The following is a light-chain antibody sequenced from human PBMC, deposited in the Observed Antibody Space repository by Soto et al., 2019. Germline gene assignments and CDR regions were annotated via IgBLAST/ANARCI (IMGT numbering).Light chain of an antibody. CDR3: QQYNNWPYT. CDR1: QSVSSN. V-gene: IGKV3-15*01. Sequence: EIVMTQSPATLSVSPGERATLSCRASQSVSSNLAWYQQKPGQAPRLLIYGASTRATGIPARFSGSGSGTEFTLTISSLQSEDFAAYYCQQYNNWPYTFGQGTKLAIK. CDR2: GAS. J-gene: IGKJ2*01.